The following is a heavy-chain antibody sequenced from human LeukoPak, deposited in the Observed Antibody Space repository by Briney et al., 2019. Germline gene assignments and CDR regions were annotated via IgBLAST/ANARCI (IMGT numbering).Heavy chain of an antibody. V-gene: IGHV1-2*02. J-gene: IGHJ4*02. CDR1: GYTFIGYY. CDR2: INLKIGET. Sequence: AAVKVSCKASGYTFIGYYIHWVRHAPGQGVEWMGWINLKIGETKNAQKFQGRVTMTRDTSISTAYMEVSRLRSDDTAVYFCARGSEYYFDYWGQGTLITVSS. CDR3: ARGSEYYFDY.